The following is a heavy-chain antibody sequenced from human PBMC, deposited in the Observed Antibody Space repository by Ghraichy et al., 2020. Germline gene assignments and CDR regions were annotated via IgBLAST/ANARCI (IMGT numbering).Heavy chain of an antibody. Sequence: GGSLRLSCAASGFTFSSYAMSWVRQAPGKGLEWVSAISGSGGSTYYADSVKGRFTISRDNSKNTLYLQMNSLRAEDTAVYYCAKDPGGSGYYSSNSFDYWGQGTPFTVSS. CDR2: ISGSGGST. CDR1: GFTFSSYA. D-gene: IGHD3-22*01. V-gene: IGHV3-23*01. CDR3: AKDPGGSGYYSSNSFDY. J-gene: IGHJ4*02.